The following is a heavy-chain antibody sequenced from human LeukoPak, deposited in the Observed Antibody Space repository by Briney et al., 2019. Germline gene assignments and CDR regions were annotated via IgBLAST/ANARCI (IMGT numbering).Heavy chain of an antibody. CDR1: GYTFTDYY. D-gene: IGHD1-26*01. V-gene: IGHV1-2*06. J-gene: IGHJ3*02. Sequence: GASVKVSCKASGYTFTDYYIHWVRQAPGQGLEWMGRINPDSGSTNFAQKFQARVTMTRDTSISTAYMELSTLRSDDTAVYYCASPRATKLVDDGFDIWGQGTIVTVSS. CDR3: ASPRATKLVDDGFDI. CDR2: INPDSGST.